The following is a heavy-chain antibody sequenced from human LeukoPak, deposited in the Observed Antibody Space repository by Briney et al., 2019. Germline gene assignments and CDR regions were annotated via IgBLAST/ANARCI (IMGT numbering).Heavy chain of an antibody. V-gene: IGHV3-33*01. CDR3: ARDDGFGEAPGATFDL. Sequence: GGSLRLSCAASGFILSSYGMHWVRQAPGKGLDWVAVIWLDGSNKYYADSVKGRFTISRDNSKNTLYLQMNSLRVEDTAVYYCARDDGFGEAPGATFDLWGRGTLVTVSS. D-gene: IGHD3-10*01. CDR1: GFILSSYG. CDR2: IWLDGSNK. J-gene: IGHJ2*01.